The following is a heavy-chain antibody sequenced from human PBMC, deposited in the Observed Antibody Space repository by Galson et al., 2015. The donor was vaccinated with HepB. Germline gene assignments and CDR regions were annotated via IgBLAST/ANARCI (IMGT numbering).Heavy chain of an antibody. J-gene: IGHJ6*02. CDR3: ARATGPVQRGYYYYGMDV. Sequence: SVKVSCKASGGTFSSYAISWVRQAPGQGLEWMGGIIPIFGTANYAQKFQGRVTITADESTSTAYMELSSLRSEDTAVYYCARATGPVQRGYYYYGMDVWGQGTTVTVSS. CDR2: IIPIFGTA. D-gene: IGHD1-14*01. CDR1: GGTFSSYA. V-gene: IGHV1-69*13.